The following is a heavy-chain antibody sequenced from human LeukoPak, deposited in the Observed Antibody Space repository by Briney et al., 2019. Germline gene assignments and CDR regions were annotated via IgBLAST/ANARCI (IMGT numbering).Heavy chain of an antibody. CDR1: GFTFSSY. CDR3: ARTYSSSWYYLFDY. V-gene: IGHV4-38-2*01. D-gene: IGHD6-13*01. Sequence: GSLRLSCAASGFTFSSYWGWIRQPPGKGLEWIGSIYYSGSTYYNPSLKSRVTISVDTSKNQFSLKLSSVTAADTAVYYCARTYSSSWYYLFDYWGQGTLVTVSS. J-gene: IGHJ4*02. CDR2: IYYSGST.